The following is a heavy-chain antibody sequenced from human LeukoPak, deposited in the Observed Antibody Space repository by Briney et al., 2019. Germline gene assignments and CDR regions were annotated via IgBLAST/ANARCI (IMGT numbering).Heavy chain of an antibody. CDR3: ARDKVSVIPALNY. V-gene: IGHV3-21*01. D-gene: IGHD2/OR15-2a*01. CDR1: GFTFSNHN. CDR2: INSRSNYI. J-gene: IGHJ4*02. Sequence: GGSLRLSCEASGFTFSNHNMNWVRQAPGKGLEWVSSINSRSNYIYYADSVKGRFTISRDNAKESLYLQMNSLRAEDTALYFCARDKVSVIPALNYWGQGTLVIVSS.